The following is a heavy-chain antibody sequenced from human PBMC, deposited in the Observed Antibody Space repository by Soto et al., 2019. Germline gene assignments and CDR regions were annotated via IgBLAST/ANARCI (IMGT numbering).Heavy chain of an antibody. CDR2: ISGSGGST. CDR1: GFTFSSYA. Sequence: GESLKISCAASGFTFSSYAMSWVRQAPGKGLEWVSAISGSGGSTYYADSVKGRFTISRDNSKNTLYLQMNSLRAEDTAVYYCAKHIAARPSDAFDIWGQGTMVTVSS. CDR3: AKHIAARPSDAFDI. D-gene: IGHD6-6*01. J-gene: IGHJ3*02. V-gene: IGHV3-23*01.